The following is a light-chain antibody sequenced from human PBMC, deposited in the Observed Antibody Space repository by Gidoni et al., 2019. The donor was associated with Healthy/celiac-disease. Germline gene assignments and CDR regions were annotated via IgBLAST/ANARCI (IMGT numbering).Light chain of an antibody. V-gene: IGKV1-9*01. Sequence: DIQLTQSPSFLSASVGDRVTITCRASQGISSYLAWYQQKPGKAPKLLIYAASTLQSGVPSRFSGSGSGTEFTLTISSLQPEDFATYYCQQLNSYLGALTFXGXTKVXIK. CDR3: QQLNSYLGALT. CDR1: QGISSY. CDR2: AAS. J-gene: IGKJ4*01.